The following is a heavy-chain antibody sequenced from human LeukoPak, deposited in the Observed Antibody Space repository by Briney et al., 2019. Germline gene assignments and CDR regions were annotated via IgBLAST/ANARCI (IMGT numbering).Heavy chain of an antibody. J-gene: IGHJ6*03. CDR3: ASGGYSGSYYTPRYYYMDV. D-gene: IGHD1-26*01. CDR2: INSDGSSK. CDR1: GFTFSSYW. V-gene: IGHV3-74*01. Sequence: GGSLRLSCAPSGFTFSSYWMHWVRQAPGKGLVWVSRINSDGSSKSYADSVKGRFTISRDNAKNTLYLQMNSLRAEDTAVYYCASGGYSGSYYTPRYYYMDVWGKGTTVTVSS.